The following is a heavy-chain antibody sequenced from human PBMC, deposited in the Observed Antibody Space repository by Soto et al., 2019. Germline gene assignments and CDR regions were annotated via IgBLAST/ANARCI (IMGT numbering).Heavy chain of an antibody. Sequence: ASVKVSCKASGYTFTSYYMHWVRQAPGQGLEWMGIINPSGGSTSYAQKFQGRVTMTRDTSTSTVYMELSSLRSEDTAVYYCAISGGSCYWVFCLDYWGQGTLVTVSS. CDR2: INPSGGST. CDR3: AISGGSCYWVFCLDY. D-gene: IGHD2-15*01. CDR1: GYTFTSYY. V-gene: IGHV1-46*03. J-gene: IGHJ4*02.